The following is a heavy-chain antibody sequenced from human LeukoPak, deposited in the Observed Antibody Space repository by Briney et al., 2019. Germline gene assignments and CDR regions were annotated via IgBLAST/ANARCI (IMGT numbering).Heavy chain of an antibody. CDR1: GFTFDDYA. CDR2: ISWNSGSI. V-gene: IGHV3-9*01. D-gene: IGHD1-26*01. CDR3: ARDGGSYIPFDY. J-gene: IGHJ4*02. Sequence: PGGSLRLSCAASGFTFDDYAMHWVRQAPGKGLEWVSGISWNSGSIDYADSVKGRFTISRDNAKNSLYLQMNSLRADDTAVYYCARDGGSYIPFDYWGQGTLVTVSS.